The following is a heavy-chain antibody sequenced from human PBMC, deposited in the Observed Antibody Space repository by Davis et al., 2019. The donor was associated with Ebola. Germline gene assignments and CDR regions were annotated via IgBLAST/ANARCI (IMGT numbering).Heavy chain of an antibody. CDR3: AREAAMALDY. J-gene: IGHJ4*02. CDR2: IYYSGST. V-gene: IGHV4-59*01. Sequence: SESLSLTCTVSGGSISSYYWSWIRQPPGKGLEWIGYIYYSGSTNYNPSLKSRVTISVDTSKNQFSLKLSSVTAADTAVYYCAREAAMALDYWGQGTLVTVSS. D-gene: IGHD5-18*01. CDR1: GGSISSYY.